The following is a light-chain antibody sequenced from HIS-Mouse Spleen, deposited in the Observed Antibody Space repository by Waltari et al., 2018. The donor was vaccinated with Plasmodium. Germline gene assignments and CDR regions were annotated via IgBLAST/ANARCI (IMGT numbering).Light chain of an antibody. CDR2: EVS. V-gene: IGLV2-8*01. Sequence: QSALTQSPSPSGSPGQSVTISCTGTSSDVGGYNYVSCYQQHPGKAPKLMIYEVSKRPSGVPDRFSGSKSGNTASLTVSGLQAEDEADYYCSSYAGSNNLVFGGGTKLTVL. J-gene: IGLJ2*01. CDR1: SSDVGGYNY. CDR3: SSYAGSNNLV.